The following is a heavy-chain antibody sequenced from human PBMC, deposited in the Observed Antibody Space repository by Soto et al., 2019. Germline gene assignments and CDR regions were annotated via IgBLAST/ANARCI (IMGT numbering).Heavy chain of an antibody. CDR2: ITSGGNT. CDR1: GFTFSTYA. CDR3: AKHSSGWSFES. V-gene: IGHV3-23*01. J-gene: IGHJ4*02. Sequence: EVQLLESGGGLVQPGGSLRLSCAASGFTFSTYAMAWVRQAPGKGLEWVSAITSGGNTYYADSVKGRFTISRDDSKSTLSLHMISLRGEDTAVYYCAKHSSGWSFESWGQGTLVTVSS. D-gene: IGHD6-19*01.